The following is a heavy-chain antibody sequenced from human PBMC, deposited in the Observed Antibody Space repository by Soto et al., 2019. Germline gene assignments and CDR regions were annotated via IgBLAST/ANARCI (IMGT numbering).Heavy chain of an antibody. J-gene: IGHJ5*02. Sequence: PGGSLRLSCAASGFTFSGSAMHWVRQASGKGLEWVGRIRSKANSYATAYAASVKGRFTISRDDSKNTAYLQMNSLKTEDTAVYYCTRLEGYAHWGRFDPWGQGTLVTVFS. V-gene: IGHV3-73*01. D-gene: IGHD5-12*01. CDR2: IRSKANSYAT. CDR1: GFTFSGSA. CDR3: TRLEGYAHWGRFDP.